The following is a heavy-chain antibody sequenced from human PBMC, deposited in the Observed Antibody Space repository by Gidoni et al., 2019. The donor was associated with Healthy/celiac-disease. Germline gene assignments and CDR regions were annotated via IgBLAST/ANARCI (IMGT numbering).Heavy chain of an antibody. CDR3: ARENWNNHELDY. CDR2: ISYDGSNK. V-gene: IGHV3-30*04. Sequence: QVQLVESGGGVVQPGRSLRLSCAASGFTFSSYAMNWVRQAPGKGLEWVAVISYDGSNKYYADSVKGRFTISRDNSKNTLYLQMNSLRAEDTAVYYCARENWNNHELDYWGQGTLVTVSS. CDR1: GFTFSSYA. J-gene: IGHJ4*02. D-gene: IGHD1-1*01.